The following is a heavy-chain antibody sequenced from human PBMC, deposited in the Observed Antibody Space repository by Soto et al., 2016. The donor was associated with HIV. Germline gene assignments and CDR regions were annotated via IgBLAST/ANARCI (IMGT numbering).Heavy chain of an antibody. D-gene: IGHD5-12*01. Sequence: EVKLLETGGSVQPGGSLRLSCVTSGFIFDTYAMNWVRQAPGKGLEWISTIDGPTTNTHYADSVQGRFAISRDNSRNTLYLQMNTLRAGDTAMYYCVTWISDHFGYWGQGTLVTVSS. J-gene: IGHJ4*02. CDR3: VTWISDHFGY. V-gene: IGHV3-23*05. CDR1: GFIFDTYA. CDR2: IDGPTTNT.